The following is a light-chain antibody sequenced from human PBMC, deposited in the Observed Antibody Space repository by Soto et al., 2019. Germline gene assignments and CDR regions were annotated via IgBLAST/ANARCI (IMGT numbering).Light chain of an antibody. J-gene: IGKJ1*01. Sequence: EILLTQSPVTLSFSPGERATLSCRASQSVSSSYLAWYQQKPGQAPRLLIYGASNRATGIPDRISGSGSGTDFTLTISRLEPEDFAVYYCQQYGSSPWTFGQGTKVDIK. CDR1: QSVSSSY. CDR3: QQYGSSPWT. V-gene: IGKV3-20*01. CDR2: GAS.